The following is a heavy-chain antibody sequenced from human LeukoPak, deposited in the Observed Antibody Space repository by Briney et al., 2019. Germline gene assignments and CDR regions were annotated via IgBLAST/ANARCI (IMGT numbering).Heavy chain of an antibody. CDR1: GFTFDDYA. CDR3: AKEKSSSWYDFDY. Sequence: GGSLRLSCAASGFTFDDYAMHWVRQAPGKGLEWVSGISWSSGSIGYADSVKGRFTISRDNAKNSLYLQMNSLRTEDTAFYYCAKEKSSSWYDFDYWGQGTLVTVSS. V-gene: IGHV3-9*01. J-gene: IGHJ4*02. CDR2: ISWSSGSI. D-gene: IGHD6-13*01.